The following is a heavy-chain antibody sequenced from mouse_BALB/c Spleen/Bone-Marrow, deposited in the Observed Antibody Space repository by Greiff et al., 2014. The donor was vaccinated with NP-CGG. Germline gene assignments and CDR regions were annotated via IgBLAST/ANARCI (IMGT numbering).Heavy chain of an antibody. CDR2: ISSGSSII. Sequence: EVQVVASGGGLVQPGGSRKLSCAASGLTFSSFGMHWVRQAPEKGLEWVAYISSGSSIIYYADTVKGRLTISRDDPKNTLFLQMTSLRSEDTAMYYCTRGGNWDDLDYWGQGTTLTVSS. V-gene: IGHV5-17*02. D-gene: IGHD4-1*01. CDR1: GLTFSSFG. CDR3: TRGGNWDDLDY. J-gene: IGHJ2*01.